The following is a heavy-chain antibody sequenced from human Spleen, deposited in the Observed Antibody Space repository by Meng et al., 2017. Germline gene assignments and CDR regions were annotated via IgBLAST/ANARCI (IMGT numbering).Heavy chain of an antibody. Sequence: SVKVSCKGSGYSFTNYWIGWVRQAPGQGLEWMGGINGVFGTTNYAQKFQGRVTITADDSTSTAYMELSSLTSADTAVYYCGRPHAPWNNHFAMDVWGQGTAVTVSS. D-gene: IGHD1-1*01. J-gene: IGHJ6*02. V-gene: IGHV1-69*13. CDR3: GRPHAPWNNHFAMDV. CDR1: GYSFTNYW. CDR2: INGVFGTT.